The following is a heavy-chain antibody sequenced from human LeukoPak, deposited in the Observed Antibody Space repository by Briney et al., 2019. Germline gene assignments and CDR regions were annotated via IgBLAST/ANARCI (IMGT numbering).Heavy chain of an antibody. J-gene: IGHJ5*02. Sequence: SETLSLTCTVSGGSISSGDYYWSWIRQPPGKGLEWIGYIYYSGSTYYNPSLKSRVTISVDTSKNQFSLKLSSVTAADTAVYYCARVPAALNWFDPWGQRTLVTVSS. CDR1: GGSISSGDYY. CDR3: ARVPAALNWFDP. V-gene: IGHV4-30-4*08. CDR2: IYYSGST. D-gene: IGHD2-2*01.